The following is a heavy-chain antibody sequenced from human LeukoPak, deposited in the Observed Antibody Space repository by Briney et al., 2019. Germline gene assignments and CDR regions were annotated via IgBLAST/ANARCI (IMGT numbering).Heavy chain of an antibody. Sequence: PSETLSLTCAVYGGSFSGYYWSWIRQPPGKGLEWIGEINHSGSTNYNPSLKSRVTISVDTSKNQFSLKLSSVTAADTAVYYCASYGSGSYGYWGQGTLVTVSS. CDR2: INHSGST. CDR1: GGSFSGYY. J-gene: IGHJ4*02. D-gene: IGHD3-10*01. CDR3: ASYGSGSYGY. V-gene: IGHV4-34*01.